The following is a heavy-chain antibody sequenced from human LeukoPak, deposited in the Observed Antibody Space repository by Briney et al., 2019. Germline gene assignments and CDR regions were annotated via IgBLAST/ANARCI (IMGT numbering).Heavy chain of an antibody. CDR3: ARAPEWLYFDY. J-gene: IGHJ4*02. V-gene: IGHV4-30-4*01. D-gene: IGHD5-12*01. Sequence: SQTLSLTCTVSGGSISSGDYYWSWIRQPPGKGLEWIGYIYYSGSTYYNPSLKSRVTISVDTSKNQFSLKLSSVTAADTAVYCCARAPEWLYFDYWGQGTLITVSS. CDR2: IYYSGST. CDR1: GGSISSGDYY.